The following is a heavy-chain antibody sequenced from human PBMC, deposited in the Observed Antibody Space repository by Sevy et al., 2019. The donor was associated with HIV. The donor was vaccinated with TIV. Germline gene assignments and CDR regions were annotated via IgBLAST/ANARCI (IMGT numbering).Heavy chain of an antibody. J-gene: IGHJ4*02. Sequence: GGSLRLSCAASGFTFITYAMTWVRQAPGKGLEWVSVISYSGGSTYYADSVRGQFTISRDNSKNTLYLQMNSLRVEDTAVYYCAKDRVSGTYYTGDFDYWGQGTLVTVSS. CDR1: GFTFITYA. CDR2: ISYSGGST. V-gene: IGHV3-23*01. CDR3: AKDRVSGTYYTGDFDY. D-gene: IGHD3-10*01.